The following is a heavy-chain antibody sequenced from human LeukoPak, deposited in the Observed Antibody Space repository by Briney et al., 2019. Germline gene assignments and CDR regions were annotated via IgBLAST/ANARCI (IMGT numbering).Heavy chain of an antibody. J-gene: IGHJ3*02. CDR3: VKTMVTFGGIIRADAFDI. D-gene: IGHD3-16*01. CDR2: INNNGGTT. Sequence: GGSLRLSCSASGLTFSIYAMHWVRQAPGKGLEYLSGINNNGGTTNSADSVKGRFTISRDNFKNTLYLQMSSLRPEDTAVYYCVKTMVTFGGIIRADAFDIWGQGTMVTVSS. CDR1: GLTFSIYA. V-gene: IGHV3-64D*06.